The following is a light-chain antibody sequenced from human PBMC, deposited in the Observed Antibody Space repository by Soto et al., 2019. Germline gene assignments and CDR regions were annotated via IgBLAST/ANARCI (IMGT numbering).Light chain of an antibody. V-gene: IGKV3-20*01. Sequence: ENVLTQSPGNLSLSPGERATLSCRASQSVSSSYLAWYQQKPGQAPRLLIYGASSRATGIPDRFSGSGSGTDFTLTISRLEPEDFAVYYCQQYGSLSWTFGQGTKVDI. CDR2: GAS. CDR3: QQYGSLSWT. CDR1: QSVSSSY. J-gene: IGKJ1*01.